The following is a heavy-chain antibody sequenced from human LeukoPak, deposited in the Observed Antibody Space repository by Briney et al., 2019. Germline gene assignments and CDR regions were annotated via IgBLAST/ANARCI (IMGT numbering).Heavy chain of an antibody. CDR3: ARAQGVVAATLFDY. CDR1: GGSISSYY. Sequence: PPETLSLTCTVSGGSISSYYWSWIRQPPGKGLEWIGYIYYSGSTNYNPSLKSRVTISVDTSKNQFSLKLSSVTAADTAVYYCARAQGVVAATLFDYWGQGTLVTVSS. D-gene: IGHD2-15*01. CDR2: IYYSGST. J-gene: IGHJ4*02. V-gene: IGHV4-59*01.